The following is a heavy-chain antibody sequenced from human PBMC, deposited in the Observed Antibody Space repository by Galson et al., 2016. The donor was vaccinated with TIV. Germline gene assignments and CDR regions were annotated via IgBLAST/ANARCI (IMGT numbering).Heavy chain of an antibody. V-gene: IGHV1-69*13. CDR1: GVTFSSYA. D-gene: IGHD2-21*01. J-gene: IGHJ6*03. Sequence: SVKVSCKASGVTFSSYAISWVRQAPGQGLEWMGWLIPMFGITNYAQKFQGRVTITADGSTSTAYMELSSLRSEDTAVYYCAGSDSYNYHYIAVWGQGTTVTVSS. CDR3: AGSDSYNYHYIAV. CDR2: LIPMFGIT.